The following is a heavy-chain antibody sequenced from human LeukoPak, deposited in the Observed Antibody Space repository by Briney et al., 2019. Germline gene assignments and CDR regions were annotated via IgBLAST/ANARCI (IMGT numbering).Heavy chain of an antibody. CDR1: GFTFSSYS. CDR3: ARDPGGAASENWFDP. J-gene: IGHJ5*02. D-gene: IGHD2-15*01. CDR2: ISSSSSYI. V-gene: IGHV3-21*01. Sequence: GGSLRLSCAASGFTFSSYSMNWVRQAPGKGLELVSSISSSSSYIYYADSVKGRFTISRDNAKNSLYLQMNSLRAEDTAVYYCARDPGGAASENWFDPWGQGTLVTVSS.